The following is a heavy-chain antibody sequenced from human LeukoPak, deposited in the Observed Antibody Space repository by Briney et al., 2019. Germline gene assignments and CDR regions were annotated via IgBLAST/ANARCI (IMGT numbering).Heavy chain of an antibody. CDR3: ARFTVGPTGTDY. J-gene: IGHJ4*02. D-gene: IGHD1-26*01. CDR2: INPNSGGT. Sequence: ASVKVSCKASGYTFTDYYMHWVRQAPGQGLEWVGWINPNSGGTNYAQKFQARVTMTRDTSSSTAYMELSRLRSDDTAVYYCARFTVGPTGTDYWGQGTLVIVSS. V-gene: IGHV1-2*02. CDR1: GYTFTDYY.